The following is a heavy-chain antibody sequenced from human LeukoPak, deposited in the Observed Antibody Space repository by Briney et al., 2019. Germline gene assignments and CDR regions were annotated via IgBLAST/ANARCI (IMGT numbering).Heavy chain of an antibody. CDR2: ISGSGGST. CDR3: AKVLVGVERKHP. Sequence: GGSLRLSCAASGFTFSSYAMSWVRQAPGKGLGWVSAISGSGGSTYYADSVKGRFTISRDNSKNTLYLQMNSLRAEDTTVYYCAKVLVGVERKHPWGQGTLVTVSS. V-gene: IGHV3-23*01. CDR1: GFTFSSYA. D-gene: IGHD2-8*01. J-gene: IGHJ4*02.